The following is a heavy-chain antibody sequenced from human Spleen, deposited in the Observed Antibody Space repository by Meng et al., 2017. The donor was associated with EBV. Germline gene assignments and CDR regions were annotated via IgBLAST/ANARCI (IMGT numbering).Heavy chain of an antibody. CDR2: INADNGDT. V-gene: IGHV1-3*01. CDR1: GSTFTTYA. D-gene: IGHD3-22*01. J-gene: IGHJ4*02. Sequence: VMLWQVGAEGMQPGASVKVSCKASGSTFTTYAMHWVRQAPGQRLEWMGWINADNGDTKYSQRFQGRVTITRDTSASTAYMELSSLRSEDTAVYYCARDLYDSSGSTFDYWGQGTLVTVSS. CDR3: ARDLYDSSGSTFDY.